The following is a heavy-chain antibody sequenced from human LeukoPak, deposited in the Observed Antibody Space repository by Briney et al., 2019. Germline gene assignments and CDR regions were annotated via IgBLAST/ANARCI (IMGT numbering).Heavy chain of an antibody. V-gene: IGHV3-30-3*01. CDR3: ARDRGWDP. D-gene: IGHD3-10*01. CDR1: GFSFSTCT. Sequence: PGGSLRLSCAASGFSFSTCTMHWVRQAPGKGPEWVAVLWYDGSQKYYADSVKGRFTVSRDNAKNTFFLQMGSLRVEDTAVYYCARDRGWDPWGQGTLVTVSS. CDR2: LWYDGSQK. J-gene: IGHJ5*02.